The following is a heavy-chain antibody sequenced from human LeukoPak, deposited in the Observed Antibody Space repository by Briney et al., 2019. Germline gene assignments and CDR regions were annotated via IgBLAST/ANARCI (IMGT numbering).Heavy chain of an antibody. CDR2: ISYDGSNK. Sequence: GRSLRLSCAASGFTFSSYAMHWVRQAPGKGLEWVAVISYDGSNKYYADSVKGRFTISRDNSKNTLYLQMNSLRAEDTAVYYCASAPIAAAGTDDAFDIWGQGTMVTASS. CDR3: ASAPIAAAGTDDAFDI. CDR1: GFTFSSYA. V-gene: IGHV3-30-3*01. J-gene: IGHJ3*02. D-gene: IGHD6-13*01.